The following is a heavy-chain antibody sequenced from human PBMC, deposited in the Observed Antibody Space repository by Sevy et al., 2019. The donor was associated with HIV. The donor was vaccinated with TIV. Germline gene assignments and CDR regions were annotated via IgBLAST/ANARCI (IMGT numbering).Heavy chain of an antibody. V-gene: IGHV3-30*18. Sequence: GGSLRLSCAASGFTFSNYGMHWVRQAPGKGLEWVAVISYDGSNKYYADSVKGRFTISRDNPKNTRYLQMNGLRGEDTAVYYCAKDLADTVLVDYFDYWGQGTLVTVSS. J-gene: IGHJ4*02. CDR1: GFTFSNYG. CDR2: ISYDGSNK. D-gene: IGHD5-18*01. CDR3: AKDLADTVLVDYFDY.